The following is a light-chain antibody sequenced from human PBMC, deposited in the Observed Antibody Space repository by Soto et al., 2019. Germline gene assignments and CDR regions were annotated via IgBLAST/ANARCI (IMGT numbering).Light chain of an antibody. Sequence: DIQLTQSPSSVSASVGDRVTITCRATQHVDRWLAWFKQKPGKAPELLIYGASVLESWVPSRFNGSRSGTDFTLTISGLQPEDFATYYCHQAHTLPYTFGPGTKVDMK. CDR1: QHVDRW. J-gene: IGKJ3*01. V-gene: IGKV1-12*01. CDR2: GAS. CDR3: HQAHTLPYT.